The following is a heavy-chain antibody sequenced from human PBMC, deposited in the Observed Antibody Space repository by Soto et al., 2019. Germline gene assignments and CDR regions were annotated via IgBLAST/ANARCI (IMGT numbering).Heavy chain of an antibody. CDR1: GGTFSSYA. D-gene: IGHD3-9*01. CDR3: ARDSELYYDILTDNWCDP. J-gene: IGHJ5*02. Sequence: QVQLVQSGAEVKKPGSSVKVSCKASGGTFSSYAISWVRQAPGQGLEWMGGIIPIFGTANYAQKFQGRVTITADESTSTAYMELSSLRSEDTAVYYCARDSELYYDILTDNWCDPWGQGTLVTVSS. CDR2: IIPIFGTA. V-gene: IGHV1-69*01.